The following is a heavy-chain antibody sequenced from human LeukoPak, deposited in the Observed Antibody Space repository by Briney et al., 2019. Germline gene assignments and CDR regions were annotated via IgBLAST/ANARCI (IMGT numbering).Heavy chain of an antibody. V-gene: IGHV6-1*01. Sequence: SQTLSLTFAISGDSVSSNSAAWNWIRQSPSRGLEWLGRTYYRSKWYNEYAVSVKSRITFSPDTSKNQFSLQLNSVTPEDTAVYYCARVNTITMVRGVIEYWGQGTLVTVSS. CDR3: ARVNTITMVRGVIEY. J-gene: IGHJ4*02. CDR1: GDSVSSNSAA. D-gene: IGHD3-10*01. CDR2: TYYRSKWYN.